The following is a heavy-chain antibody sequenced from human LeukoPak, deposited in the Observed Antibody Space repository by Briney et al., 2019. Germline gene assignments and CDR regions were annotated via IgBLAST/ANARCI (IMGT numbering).Heavy chain of an antibody. V-gene: IGHV4-59*08. J-gene: IGHJ4*02. CDR2: IYYSGST. CDR3: ARLSDSDSSGYYWGFEY. Sequence: PSETLSLTCTVSSGSISNYYWGWIRQPPGKGLECIGYIYYSGSTNYNPSLKSRVTISVDTSKNQFSLKLSSVTAADTAVYYCARLSDSDSSGYYWGFEYWGQGTLVTVSS. D-gene: IGHD3-22*01. CDR1: SGSISNYY.